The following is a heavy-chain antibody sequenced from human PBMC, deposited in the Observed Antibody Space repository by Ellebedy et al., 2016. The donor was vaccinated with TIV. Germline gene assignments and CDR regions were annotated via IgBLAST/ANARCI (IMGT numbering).Heavy chain of an antibody. J-gene: IGHJ5*02. CDR3: ANERGVSDP. D-gene: IGHD3-16*01. CDR1: GFTFSSYG. CDR2: ISDDGSNT. Sequence: PGGSLRLSCAASGFTFSSYGMHWVRQAPGKGLEWVAVISDDGSNTYPIDSVKGRFTISRDNSKNTLYLQMNSLRPEDTAVYYCANERGVSDPWGQGTLVTVSS. V-gene: IGHV3-30*18.